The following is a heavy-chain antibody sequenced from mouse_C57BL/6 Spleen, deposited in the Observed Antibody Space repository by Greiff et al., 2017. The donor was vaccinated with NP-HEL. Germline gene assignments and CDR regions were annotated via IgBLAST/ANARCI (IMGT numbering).Heavy chain of an antibody. V-gene: IGHV1-52*01. CDR3: ARQADYGSSSWFAY. J-gene: IGHJ3*01. CDR1: GYTFTSYW. Sequence: VQLQQPGAELVRPGSSVKLSCKASGYTFTSYWMHWVKQRPIQGLEWIGNIDPSDSETHYNQKFKDKATLTVDKSSSTAYMQLSSLTSEDSAVYYCARQADYGSSSWFAYWGQGTLVTVSA. D-gene: IGHD1-1*01. CDR2: IDPSDSET.